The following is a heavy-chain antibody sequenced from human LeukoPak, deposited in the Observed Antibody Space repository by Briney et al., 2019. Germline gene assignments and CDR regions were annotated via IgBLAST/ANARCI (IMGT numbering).Heavy chain of an antibody. CDR2: VDYSGNT. CDR3: ARPCSGAGCYSDCYFDL. D-gene: IGHD2-15*01. CDR1: GGSINSRSYY. Sequence: PSETLSLSCTVSGGSINSRSYYWGWIRQPPGKGLEWIASVDYSGNTYYNPSLRSRPTISVDTSRNQFLLRLSSVTAANTADHYWARPCSGAGCYSDCYFDLWGRGPLVIVSS. J-gene: IGHJ2*01. V-gene: IGHV4-39*01.